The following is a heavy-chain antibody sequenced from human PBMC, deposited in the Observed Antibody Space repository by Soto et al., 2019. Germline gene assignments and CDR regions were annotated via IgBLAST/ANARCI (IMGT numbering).Heavy chain of an antibody. CDR1: GYSFTSYW. CDR3: AVSRAGDSSGYYPRDAFDI. Sequence: PGESLKISCKGSGYSFTSYWIGWVRQMPGKGLEWMGIIYPGDSDTRYSPSFQGQVTISADKSISTAYLQWSSLKASDTAMYYCAVSRAGDSSGYYPRDAFDIWGQGTMVTVS. CDR2: IYPGDSDT. D-gene: IGHD3-22*01. J-gene: IGHJ3*02. V-gene: IGHV5-51*01.